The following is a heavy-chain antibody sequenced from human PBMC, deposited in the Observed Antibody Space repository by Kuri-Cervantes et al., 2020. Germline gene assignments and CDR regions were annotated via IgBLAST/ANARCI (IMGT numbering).Heavy chain of an antibody. CDR3: VREKRPYGDYPPTFDY. J-gene: IGHJ4*02. D-gene: IGHD4-17*01. V-gene: IGHV4-59*11. CDR2: LDNGGST. CDR1: GGSITSHS. Sequence: SETLSLTCTVSGGSITSHSWTWIRQTPGRGLQWIGYLDNGGSTNYNPSLKSRVTTSVDKSKSQFSLRLSSVTAADTAVYYCVREKRPYGDYPPTFDYWGQGTLVTVSS.